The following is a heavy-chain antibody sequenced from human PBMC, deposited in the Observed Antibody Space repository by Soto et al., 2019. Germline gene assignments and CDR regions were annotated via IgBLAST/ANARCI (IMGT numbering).Heavy chain of an antibody. CDR1: GFTFGDYA. CDR3: TAGKLYPSLDFDY. J-gene: IGHJ4*02. Sequence: LRLSCTASGFTFGDYAMSWVRQAPGKGLEWVGFIRSKAYGGTTEYAASVKGRFTISRDDSKSIAYLQMNGLKTEDTAVYYCTAGKLYPSLDFDYWGQGTLVTVSS. V-gene: IGHV3-49*04. CDR2: IRSKAYGGTT. D-gene: IGHD2-8*01.